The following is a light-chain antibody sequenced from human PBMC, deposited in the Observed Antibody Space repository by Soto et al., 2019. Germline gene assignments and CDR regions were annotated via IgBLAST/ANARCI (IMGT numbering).Light chain of an antibody. J-gene: IGKJ1*01. CDR2: AAS. V-gene: IGKV1-39*01. CDR1: QSISSY. CDR3: QQSYSTPRT. Sequence: DIQMTQSPSSLSASVGDRVTITCRASQSISSYLNWYQQKPGKAPKLRIYAASSLQSGVPSRFCGSGSGTDFTLTIISLQPEDFATYYCQQSYSTPRTCGQGTKVEIK.